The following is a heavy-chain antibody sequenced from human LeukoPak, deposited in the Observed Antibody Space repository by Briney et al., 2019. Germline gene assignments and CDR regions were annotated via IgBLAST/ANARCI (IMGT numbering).Heavy chain of an antibody. CDR1: GYTFTSYG. Sequence: ASVKVSCKASGYTFTSYGISWVRQAPGQGLEWMGWISAYNGNTNYAQKFQGRVTMTRDTSISTAYMELSRLRSDDTAVYYCARDNSPYYYDSSGYYQYWGQGTLVTVSS. CDR2: ISAYNGNT. CDR3: ARDNSPYYYDSSGYYQY. J-gene: IGHJ4*02. D-gene: IGHD3-22*01. V-gene: IGHV1-18*01.